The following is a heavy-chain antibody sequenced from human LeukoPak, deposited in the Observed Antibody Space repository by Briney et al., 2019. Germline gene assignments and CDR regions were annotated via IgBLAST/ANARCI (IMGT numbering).Heavy chain of an antibody. V-gene: IGHV3-48*03. CDR2: ISDSGNST. CDR3: ARTRNGPFEY. CDR1: GFTLSRYE. J-gene: IGHJ4*02. D-gene: IGHD2-8*01. Sequence: GGSLRLSCAPSGFTLSRYEMKWLPQAPGKGLEWLLHISDSGNSTHYADSVKGRFTISRDNAKNSLYLQMNRLRAEVTAFYYCARTRNGPFEYWGQGTLVTVSS.